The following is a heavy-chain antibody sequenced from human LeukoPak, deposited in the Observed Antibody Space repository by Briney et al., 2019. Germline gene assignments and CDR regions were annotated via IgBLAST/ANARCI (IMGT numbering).Heavy chain of an antibody. D-gene: IGHD6-13*01. CDR3: ARGTIAAPGTDY. CDR2: IKQDGSER. V-gene: IGHV3-7*01. Sequence: GGSLRLSCAASGFTVSSYAMSWVRQGSGEGLEWVANIKQDGSERQFADSVKGRFTISRDNAENSPYLQMNSLRAEDTAMYYCARGTIAAPGTDYWGQGTLVTVFS. J-gene: IGHJ4*02. CDR1: GFTVSSYA.